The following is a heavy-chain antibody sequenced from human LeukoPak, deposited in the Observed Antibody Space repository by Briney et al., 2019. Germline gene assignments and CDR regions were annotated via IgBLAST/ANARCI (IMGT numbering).Heavy chain of an antibody. V-gene: IGHV3-23*01. J-gene: IGHJ4*02. CDR3: AKDRGIISDY. D-gene: IGHD3-10*01. CDR2: ISGSGDST. Sequence: GGSLRLSCAASGFTFSDHYMDWVRQAPGKGLEWVSAISGSGDSTYYADSVKGRFTISRDNSKNTLYLQMNSLRVEDTAVYYCAKDRGIISDYWGQGTLVTVSS. CDR1: GFTFSDHY.